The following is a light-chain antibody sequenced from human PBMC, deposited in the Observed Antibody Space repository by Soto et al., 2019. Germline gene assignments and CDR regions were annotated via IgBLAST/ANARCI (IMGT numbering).Light chain of an antibody. V-gene: IGKV1-5*02. CDR2: DAS. Sequence: DIQMTQAPSTLSASVGDRDSSICRASQSIGRFLAWYQHQPGKAPKLLIYDASNLESGVPSRFSGTGSGTEFTLTIRRLQPEDFATYYCQKLNSYPPITFGQGTRLEIK. J-gene: IGKJ5*01. CDR1: QSIGRF. CDR3: QKLNSYPPIT.